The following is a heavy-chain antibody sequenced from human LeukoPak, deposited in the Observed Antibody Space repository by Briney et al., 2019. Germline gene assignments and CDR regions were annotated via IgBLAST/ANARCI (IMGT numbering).Heavy chain of an antibody. J-gene: IGHJ3*02. CDR3: ARDLGGYGALDI. CDR1: GGSISSYY. Sequence: ASETLSLTCTVSGGSISSYYWTWIRQPPGKGLEWIGYIYYSGSTNYNPSLKSRVTISADTSKNQFSLKLSSVTAADTAVYYCARDLGGYGALDIWGQGTMVTVSS. CDR2: IYYSGST. V-gene: IGHV4-59*01. D-gene: IGHD3-10*01.